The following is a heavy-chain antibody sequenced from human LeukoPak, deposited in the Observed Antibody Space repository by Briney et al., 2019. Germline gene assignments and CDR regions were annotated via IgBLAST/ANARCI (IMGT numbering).Heavy chain of an antibody. V-gene: IGHV3-64*01. CDR1: GFTFSSYA. CDR3: WRDKWYCCGGSCCHYYYYYMGV. D-gene: IGHD2-15*01. CDR2: ISSNGGST. Sequence: TGGSLRLSCAASGFTFSSYAMHWVRQAPGKGLEYVSAISSNGGSTYYANSVKGRFTISRDNSKNTLYLQMGSLRAEDMAVYYCWRDKWYCCGGSCCHYYYYYMGVWGKGTTVTISS. J-gene: IGHJ6*03.